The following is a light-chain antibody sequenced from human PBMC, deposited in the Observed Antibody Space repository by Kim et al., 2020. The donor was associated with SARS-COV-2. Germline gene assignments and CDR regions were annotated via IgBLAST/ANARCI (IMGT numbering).Light chain of an antibody. CDR2: TNN. CDR1: CSTIGKNY. Sequence: GQRVTTAGSGSCSTIGKNYVRWYQRLPGTAPKLLIFTNNQRPSGVPGRFSGSKSGTSASLAISGLRSEDEADYYCATWDDSLSGRVFGGGTQLTVL. V-gene: IGLV1-47*02. CDR3: ATWDDSLSGRV. J-gene: IGLJ2*01.